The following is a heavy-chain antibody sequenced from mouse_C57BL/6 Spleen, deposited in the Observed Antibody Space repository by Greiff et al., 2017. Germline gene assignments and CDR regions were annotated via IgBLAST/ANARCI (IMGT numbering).Heavy chain of an antibody. CDR1: GYTFTSYW. CDR2: IDPSDSYT. CDR3: AYYSNRYWYFDV. D-gene: IGHD2-5*01. J-gene: IGHJ1*03. V-gene: IGHV1-50*01. Sequence: QVQLQQPGAELVKPGASVKLSCKASGYTFTSYWLQWVKQRPGQGLEWIGEIDPSDSYTNYNQKFKGKATLTVDTSSSTAYMQLSSLTSEDSAVDYCAYYSNRYWYFDVWGTGTTVTVSS.